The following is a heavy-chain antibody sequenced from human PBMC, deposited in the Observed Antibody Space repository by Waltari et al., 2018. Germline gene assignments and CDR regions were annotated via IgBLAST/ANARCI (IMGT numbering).Heavy chain of an antibody. CDR3: AKQPCGGDCYNWFDP. D-gene: IGHD2-21*01. V-gene: IGHV1-69*04. Sequence: QVQLVQSGAEVKKPGSSVKVSCKASGGTFSSYAISWVRQAPGQGLEWMGGIIPILGIANYAQKFQGRVTITADESTSTAYMELSSLRSEDTAVYYCAKQPCGGDCYNWFDPWGQGTLVTVSS. CDR1: GGTFSSYA. CDR2: IIPILGIA. J-gene: IGHJ5*02.